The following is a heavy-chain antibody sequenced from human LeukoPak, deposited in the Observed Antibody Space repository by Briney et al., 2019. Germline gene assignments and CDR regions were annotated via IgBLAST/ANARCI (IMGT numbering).Heavy chain of an antibody. J-gene: IGHJ4*02. Sequence: GGSLRLSCAASGFTFSRSRMHSVRQSPGKGLVWVSRLNDDGSTTTYADSVKGRFTVSRDNAKNTLYLQMNSLRAEDTAVYYCARALGSPLDFWGQGTLVTVSS. V-gene: IGHV3-74*01. CDR1: GFTFSRSR. D-gene: IGHD1-26*01. CDR3: ARALGSPLDF. CDR2: LNDDGSTT.